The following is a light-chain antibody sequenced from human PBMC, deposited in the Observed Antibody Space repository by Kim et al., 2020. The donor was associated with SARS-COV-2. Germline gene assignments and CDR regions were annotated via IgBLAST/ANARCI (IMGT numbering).Light chain of an antibody. CDR3: HQYVSSPRT. V-gene: IGKV3-20*01. Sequence: SPGERATRSCRASQSVSSNYLAWYQQRPGQAPRLLIYGASSRATGISDRFSGSGSGTDFTLTISRLEPEDFAVYYCHQYVSSPRTFGQGTKVDIK. CDR1: QSVSSNY. CDR2: GAS. J-gene: IGKJ1*01.